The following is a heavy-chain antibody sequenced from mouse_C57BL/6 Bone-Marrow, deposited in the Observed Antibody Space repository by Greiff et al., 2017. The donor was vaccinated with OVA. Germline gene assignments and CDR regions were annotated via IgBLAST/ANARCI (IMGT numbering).Heavy chain of an antibody. Sequence: DVKLQESGTVLARPGASVKMSCKTSGYTFTSYWMHWVKQRPGQGLEWIGAIYPGNSDTSYNQKFKGKAKLTAVTSASTAYMELSSLTNEDSAVYYCTRDYYGSSSAWFAYWGQGTLVTVSA. J-gene: IGHJ3*01. CDR2: IYPGNSDT. D-gene: IGHD1-1*01. CDR1: GYTFTSYW. V-gene: IGHV1-5*01. CDR3: TRDYYGSSSAWFAY.